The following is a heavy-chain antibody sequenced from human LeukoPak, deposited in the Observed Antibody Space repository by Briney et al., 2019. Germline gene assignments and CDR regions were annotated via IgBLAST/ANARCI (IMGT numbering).Heavy chain of an antibody. CDR1: GYTFTGYY. CDR2: ITPNSGGT. D-gene: IGHD3-9*01. J-gene: IGHJ4*02. V-gene: IGHV1-2*04. CDR3: ARGRYDILTGCFDY. Sequence: ASVKVSCKASGYTFTGYYMHWVRQAPGQGLEWMGWITPNSGGTNYAQKFQGWVTMTRDTSISTAYMELSRLRSDDTAVYYCARGRYDILTGCFDYWGQGTLVTVSS.